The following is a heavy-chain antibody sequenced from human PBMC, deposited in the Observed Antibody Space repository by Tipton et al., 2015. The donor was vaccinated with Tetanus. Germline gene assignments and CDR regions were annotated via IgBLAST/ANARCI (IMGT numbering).Heavy chain of an antibody. CDR2: IYYRGET. J-gene: IGHJ4*02. V-gene: IGHV4-61*01. CDR1: GDSISSGPYS. CDR3: ARIRYYPDSSAFLSDY. D-gene: IGHD3-22*01. Sequence: TLSLTCTVSGDSISSGPYSWSWLRQHPGKGLELIGYIYYRGETNYNPSVSSRLTISLDTSKNQVSLRLTSVTAADTAVYFCARIRYYPDSSAFLSDYWGRGIRVTVSS.